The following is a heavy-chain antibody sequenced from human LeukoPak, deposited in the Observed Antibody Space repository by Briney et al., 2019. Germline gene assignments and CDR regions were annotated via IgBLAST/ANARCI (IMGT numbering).Heavy chain of an antibody. Sequence: GGSLRLSCAASGFTFDDYAMHWVRQAPGKGLEWVSAISGSGRSTYNADSVKGRFTISRYSSKNTLYLQMNSLRVEDTAVYYCAKGTAHYYDRSGYFYWGQGTLVTVSS. CDR1: GFTFDDYA. V-gene: IGHV3-23*01. CDR2: ISGSGRST. D-gene: IGHD3-22*01. J-gene: IGHJ4*02. CDR3: AKGTAHYYDRSGYFY.